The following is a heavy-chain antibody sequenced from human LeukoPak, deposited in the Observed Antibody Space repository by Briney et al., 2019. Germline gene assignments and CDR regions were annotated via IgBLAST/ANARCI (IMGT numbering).Heavy chain of an antibody. CDR1: GGSISSYY. CDR2: IYYSGST. Sequence: PSETLSLTCTVSGGSISSYYWSWIRQPPGKGLEWIGYIYYSGSTNYNPSLKSRVTISVDTSKNQFSLKLSSVTAADTAVYYCARDPGGMIAPYAFDIWGQGTMVTVSS. CDR3: ARDPGGMIAPYAFDI. V-gene: IGHV4-59*01. D-gene: IGHD3-22*01. J-gene: IGHJ3*02.